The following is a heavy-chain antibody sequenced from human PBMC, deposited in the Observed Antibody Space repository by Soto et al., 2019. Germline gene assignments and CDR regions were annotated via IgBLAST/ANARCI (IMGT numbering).Heavy chain of an antibody. D-gene: IGHD2-21*02. J-gene: IGHJ4*02. V-gene: IGHV3-30-3*01. Sequence: QVQLVESGGGVVQPGRSLRLSCAASGFTFSSYAMHWVRQAPGKGLEWVAVISYDGSNKYYADSVKGRFTISRDNSKNTLYRQMNSLRAEDTAVYYCARVTLAYCGGDCSEGFDYWGQGTLVTVSS. CDR3: ARVTLAYCGGDCSEGFDY. CDR1: GFTFSSYA. CDR2: ISYDGSNK.